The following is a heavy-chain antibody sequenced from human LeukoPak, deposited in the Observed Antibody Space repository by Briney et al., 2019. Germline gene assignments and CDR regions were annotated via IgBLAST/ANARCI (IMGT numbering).Heavy chain of an antibody. CDR2: IIPIFGTA. CDR1: GGTFSSYA. Sequence: SVKVSCKASGGTFSSYAISWVRQAPGQGLEWMGGIIPIFGTANYAQKFQGRVTITADKSTSTAYMELSSLRSEDTAVYYCARDSRPDDAFDIWGQGTMVTVSS. CDR3: ARDSRPDDAFDI. D-gene: IGHD1-1*01. V-gene: IGHV1-69*06. J-gene: IGHJ3*02.